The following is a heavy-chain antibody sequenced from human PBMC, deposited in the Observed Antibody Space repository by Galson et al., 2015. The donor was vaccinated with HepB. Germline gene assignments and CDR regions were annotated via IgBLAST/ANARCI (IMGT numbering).Heavy chain of an antibody. CDR3: ANDIRWGIAAAGTLWSDGMDV. V-gene: IGHV3-30*18. D-gene: IGHD6-13*01. Sequence: SLRLSCAASGFTFSSYGMHWVRQAPGKGLEWVAVISYDGSNKYYADSVKGRFTISRDNSKNTLYLQMNSLRAEDTAVYYCANDIRWGIAAAGTLWSDGMDVWGQGTTVTVSS. CDR1: GFTFSSYG. CDR2: ISYDGSNK. J-gene: IGHJ6*02.